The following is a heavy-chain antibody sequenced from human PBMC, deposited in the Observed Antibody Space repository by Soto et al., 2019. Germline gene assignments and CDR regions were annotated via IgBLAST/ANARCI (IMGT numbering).Heavy chain of an antibody. D-gene: IGHD1-7*01. J-gene: IGHJ5*02. CDR1: GFTFSTYW. Sequence: GGSLRLSCGASGFTFSTYWMSWVRQAPGKGLEWVANIKQDGSEKYYVDSVKGRFTISRDNAKNSLYLQMNSLRAEDTAVYYCVKNWNYHYFDPWGQGTLVTVSS. V-gene: IGHV3-7*03. CDR2: IKQDGSEK. CDR3: VKNWNYHYFDP.